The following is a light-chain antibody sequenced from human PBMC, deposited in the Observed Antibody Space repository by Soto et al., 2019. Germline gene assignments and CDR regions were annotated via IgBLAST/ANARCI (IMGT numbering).Light chain of an antibody. J-gene: IGKJ1*01. CDR1: QSVSSTY. CDR2: GAS. Sequence: EILLTQSPGSLSLSPGERATLSCRASQSVSSTYLAWYQQKPGRAPRLLIYGASSRATGIPSRFSGSGSGTDFTLTITRLEPEDFAVYYCQQYDSTLGWSFGKGTKVDI. CDR3: QQYDSTLGWS. V-gene: IGKV3-20*01.